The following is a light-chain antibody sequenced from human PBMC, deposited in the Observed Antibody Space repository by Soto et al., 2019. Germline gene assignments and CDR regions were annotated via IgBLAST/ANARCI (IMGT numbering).Light chain of an antibody. CDR3: GTWDSSLSAGGV. J-gene: IGLJ1*01. CDR2: DNN. Sequence: QSVLTQPLSVSAAPGQKVTISCSGSSSNIGNNYVSWYQQLPGTAPKLLIYDNNKRPSGIPDRFSGSKSGTSATLGITGLQTGEEADYYCGTWDSSLSAGGVFGTGTKVTVL. CDR1: SSNIGNNY. V-gene: IGLV1-51*01.